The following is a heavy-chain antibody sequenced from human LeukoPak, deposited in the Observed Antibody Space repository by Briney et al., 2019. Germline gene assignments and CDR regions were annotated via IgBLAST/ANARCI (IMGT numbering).Heavy chain of an antibody. CDR2: INHSGST. CDR3: ARGSYDFWSGEYYYYGMDV. D-gene: IGHD3-3*01. V-gene: IGHV4-34*01. J-gene: IGHJ6*02. CDR1: GGSFSGYY. Sequence: SETLSLTCAVYGGSFSGYYWSWVRQPPGKGLEWIGEINHSGSTNYNPSLKSRVTISVDTSKNQFPLKLSSVTAADTAVYYCARGSYDFWSGEYYYYGMDVWGQGTTVTISS.